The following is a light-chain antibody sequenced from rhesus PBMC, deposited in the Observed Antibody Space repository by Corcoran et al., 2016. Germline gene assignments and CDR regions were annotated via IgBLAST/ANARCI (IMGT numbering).Light chain of an antibody. Sequence: DIQMTQSPSSLSASVGDTVTITCRASQSISSWLAWYQQKPGKAPKLLVYKASSLQSGVPSRFSGNGSRTDFTLTIGSLQSEDFATYYCQQYSSSPYSFGQGTKVGIK. CDR2: KAS. CDR3: QQYSSSPYS. J-gene: IGKJ2*01. V-gene: IGKV1-22*01. CDR1: QSISSW.